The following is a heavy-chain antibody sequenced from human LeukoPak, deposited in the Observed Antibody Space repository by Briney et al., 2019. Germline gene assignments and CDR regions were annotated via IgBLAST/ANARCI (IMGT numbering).Heavy chain of an antibody. V-gene: IGHV3-23*01. CDR1: GFTFSSYA. Sequence: PGGSLRLSCAASGFTFSSYAMSWVRQAPGKGLEWVSAISGSGGSTYYADSVRGRFTISRDNSKNTLYLQMNSLRAEDTAVYYCAKDREQLEHLFDYWGQGTLVTVSS. CDR2: ISGSGGST. CDR3: AKDREQLEHLFDY. J-gene: IGHJ4*02. D-gene: IGHD6-6*01.